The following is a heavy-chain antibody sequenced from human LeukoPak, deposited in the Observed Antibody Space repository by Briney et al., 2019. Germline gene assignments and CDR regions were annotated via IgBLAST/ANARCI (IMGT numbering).Heavy chain of an antibody. V-gene: IGHV1-2*02. CDR3: ARGGSGSYFSWLDP. CDR2: INPNSGGT. D-gene: IGHD3-10*01. Sequence: ASVKVSCKASGYTFTNYYIHWVRQAPGQGLEWMGMINPNSGGTNYAQKFQGRVTMTRDTSISTAYMELSRLRSDDTAVYYCARGGSGSYFSWLDPWGQGTLVTVSS. J-gene: IGHJ5*02. CDR1: GYTFTNYY.